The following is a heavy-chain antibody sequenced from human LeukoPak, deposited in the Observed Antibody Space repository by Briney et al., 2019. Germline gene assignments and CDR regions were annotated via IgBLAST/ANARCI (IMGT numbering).Heavy chain of an antibody. Sequence: GASVKVSCKASGYTFTSYYMHWLRQAPGQGLEWMGWIKPDSGATNFAHNFQGRVTMTSDTSINTAYMELSSLTSDDSAMYYCARDHDYGPDYWGQGTLVTVSA. CDR2: IKPDSGAT. V-gene: IGHV1-2*02. CDR1: GYTFTSYY. J-gene: IGHJ4*02. D-gene: IGHD4/OR15-4a*01. CDR3: ARDHDYGPDY.